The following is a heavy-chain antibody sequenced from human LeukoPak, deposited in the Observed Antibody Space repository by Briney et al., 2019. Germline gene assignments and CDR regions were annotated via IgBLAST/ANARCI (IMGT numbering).Heavy chain of an antibody. Sequence: GGSLRLSCAASGFTFSSYAMSWVRQAPGKGLEWVSYISSSSSTIYYADSVKGRFTISRDNAKNSLYLQMNSLRAEDTAVYYCARGNVDTAMVYRFAGNGMDVWGQGTTVTVSS. V-gene: IGHV3-48*01. CDR3: ARGNVDTAMVYRFAGNGMDV. CDR1: GFTFSSYA. D-gene: IGHD5-18*01. CDR2: ISSSSSTI. J-gene: IGHJ6*02.